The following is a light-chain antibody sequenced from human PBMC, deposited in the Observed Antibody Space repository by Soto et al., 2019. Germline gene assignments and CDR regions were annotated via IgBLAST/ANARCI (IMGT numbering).Light chain of an antibody. J-gene: IGKJ4*01. CDR3: QQYSSTPLLT. CDR2: WAS. Sequence: DIVMTQSPDSLAVSLGERATINCKSSQSLLYSSKNKNYLAWYQQKPGQPPKLLIYWASTRESGVPDRFSGSGSGTDFTLTISSLQAEDVAVYYCQQYSSTPLLTFGGGTKVEIK. V-gene: IGKV4-1*01. CDR1: QSLLYSSKNKNY.